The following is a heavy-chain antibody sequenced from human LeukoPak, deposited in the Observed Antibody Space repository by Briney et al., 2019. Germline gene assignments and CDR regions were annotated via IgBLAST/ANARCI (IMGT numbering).Heavy chain of an antibody. CDR3: ARSVVVVPAATGAEYFQH. D-gene: IGHD2-2*01. J-gene: IGHJ1*01. CDR2: IIPIFGTA. V-gene: IGHV1-69*13. Sequence: SVKVSCKASGGTFSSYAISWVRQAPGQGLEWMGGIIPIFGTANYAQKFQGRVTITADESTRTAYMELSSLRSEDTAVYYCARSVVVVPAATGAEYFQHWGQGTLVTVSS. CDR1: GGTFSSYA.